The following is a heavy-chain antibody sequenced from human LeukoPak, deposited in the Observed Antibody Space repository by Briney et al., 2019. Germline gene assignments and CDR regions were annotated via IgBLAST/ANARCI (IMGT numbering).Heavy chain of an antibody. V-gene: IGHV3-9*01. CDR2: ISWNSGSI. D-gene: IGHD4-11*01. CDR1: GFTFDDYA. J-gene: IGHJ6*02. CDR3: AKARVYSRYYYGMDV. Sequence: GGSLRLSCTVSGFTFDDYAMHWVRQAPGMGLEWVSGISWNSGSIGYADSVKGRFTISRDNAKNSLYLQMNSLRAEDTALYYCAKARVYSRYYYGMDVWGQGTTVTVYS.